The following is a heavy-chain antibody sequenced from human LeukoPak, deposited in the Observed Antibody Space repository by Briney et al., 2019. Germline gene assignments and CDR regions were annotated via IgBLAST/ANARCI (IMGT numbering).Heavy chain of an antibody. Sequence: SVKVSGKASGGTCSSYAISWVRQAPGQGFEWMGGIIPVFGTANYAQKFQGRVTSTADESTSTAYMELSSLRSEDTAVYYCARDSSRGSGWYSSPYYYFDYWGQGTLVTVSS. J-gene: IGHJ4*02. CDR1: GGTCSSYA. V-gene: IGHV1-69*13. CDR2: IIPVFGTA. CDR3: ARDSSRGSGWYSSPYYYFDY. D-gene: IGHD6-19*01.